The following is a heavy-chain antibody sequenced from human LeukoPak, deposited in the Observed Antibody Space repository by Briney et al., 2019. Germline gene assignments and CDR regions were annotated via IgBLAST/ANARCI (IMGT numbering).Heavy chain of an antibody. D-gene: IGHD2-15*01. J-gene: IGHJ4*02. CDR3: ARVPFLGCCSGGSCHEAFDY. CDR2: IYTSGST. Sequence: SQTLSLTCTASGGSISSGSYYWSWIRQPAGKGLEWIGRIYTSGSTNYNPSLKSRVTISVDTSKNQFSLKLSSVTAADTAVYYCARVPFLGCCSGGSCHEAFDYWGQGTLVTVSS. CDR1: GGSISSGSYY. V-gene: IGHV4-61*02.